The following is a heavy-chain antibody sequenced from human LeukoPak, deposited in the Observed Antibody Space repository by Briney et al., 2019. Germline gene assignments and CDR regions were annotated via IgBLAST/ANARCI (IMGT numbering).Heavy chain of an antibody. CDR1: GGTFSSYA. CDR3: ARDQSYNWNYHY. J-gene: IGHJ4*02. V-gene: IGHV1-2*02. CDR2: INPNSGGT. Sequence: ASVKVSCKASGGTFSSYAISWARQAPGQGLEWMGWINPNSGGTNYAQKFQGRVTMTRDTSISTAYMELSRLRSDDTAVYYCARDQSYNWNYHYWGQGTLVTVSS. D-gene: IGHD1-7*01.